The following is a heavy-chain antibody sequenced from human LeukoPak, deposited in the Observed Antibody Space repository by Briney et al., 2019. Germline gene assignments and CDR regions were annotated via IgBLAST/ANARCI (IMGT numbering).Heavy chain of an antibody. CDR2: IYPGDSDT. Sequence: KPGESLKISCKASGYRFTTYWIGWVRQMPGKGLEWMGFIYPGDSDTRYSPSFQGQVTISADKSISTAYLQWSSLKASDTAMYYCARIVGATVPDYWGQGTLVTVSS. CDR3: ARIVGATVPDY. CDR1: GYRFTTYW. D-gene: IGHD1-26*01. V-gene: IGHV5-51*01. J-gene: IGHJ4*02.